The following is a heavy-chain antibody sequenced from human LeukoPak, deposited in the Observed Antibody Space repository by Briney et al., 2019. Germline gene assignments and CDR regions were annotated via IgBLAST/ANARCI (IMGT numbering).Heavy chain of an antibody. CDR3: ARINSEDDS. CDR1: GFTFSSYA. CDR2: ISGSGGST. D-gene: IGHD2/OR15-2a*01. V-gene: IGHV3-23*01. Sequence: GGSLRLSCAASGFTFSSYAMSWVRQAPGKGLEWVLGISGSGGSTYFADSVKGRFTISRDNARNTLCLQMNSLRAEDTAVYYCARINSEDDSWGQGTLVTVSS. J-gene: IGHJ5*01.